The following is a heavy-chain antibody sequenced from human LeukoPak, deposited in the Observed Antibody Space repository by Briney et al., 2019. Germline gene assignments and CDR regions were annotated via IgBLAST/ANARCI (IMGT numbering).Heavy chain of an antibody. Sequence: GGSLRLSCAASGFTFSNAWMSWVRQAPGEGLEWVGRIQSTADGGTTDYAAPVKGRFTISRDDSRNTVYLQMNNLKTEDTAVYYCTAKFKYGSRWTSRRSMDYYGLDVWGQGTTVTVSS. V-gene: IGHV3-15*01. CDR1: GFTFSNAW. CDR2: IQSTADGGTT. D-gene: IGHD6-13*01. J-gene: IGHJ6*02. CDR3: TAKFKYGSRWTSRRSMDYYGLDV.